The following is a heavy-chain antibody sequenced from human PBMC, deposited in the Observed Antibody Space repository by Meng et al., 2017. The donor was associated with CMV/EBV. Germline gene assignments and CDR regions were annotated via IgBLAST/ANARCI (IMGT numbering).Heavy chain of an antibody. V-gene: IGHV1-18*01. Sequence: ASVKVSCKASGYTFTSYGISWVRQAPGRGLEWMGWISAYNGNTNYAQKLQGRVTMTTDTSTSTAYMELRSLRSDDTAVYYCARDCSSTSCYRKWYYGMDVWGQGTTVTVSS. CDR1: GYTFTSYG. D-gene: IGHD2-2*02. CDR3: ARDCSSTSCYRKWYYGMDV. J-gene: IGHJ6*02. CDR2: ISAYNGNT.